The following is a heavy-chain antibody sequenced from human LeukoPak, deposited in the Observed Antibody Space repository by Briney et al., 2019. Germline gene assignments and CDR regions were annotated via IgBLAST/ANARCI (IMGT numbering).Heavy chain of an antibody. Sequence: ASVKVSCKASGYTFTSYGISWVRQAPGQGLEWMGWISAYNGNTNYAQKLQGRVTMTTDTSTSTAYMELRSLRSEDTAVYYCARDRPDRIVVVPAAIGMDAFDIWGQGTMVTVSS. V-gene: IGHV1-18*01. CDR1: GYTFTSYG. D-gene: IGHD2-2*01. CDR3: ARDRPDRIVVVPAAIGMDAFDI. J-gene: IGHJ3*02. CDR2: ISAYNGNT.